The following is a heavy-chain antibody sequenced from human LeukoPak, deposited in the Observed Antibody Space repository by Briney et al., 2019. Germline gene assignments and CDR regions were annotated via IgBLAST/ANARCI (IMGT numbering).Heavy chain of an antibody. CDR1: GGSFSGYY. CDR3: ARCIVATVIDY. Sequence: SETLSLTCAVYGGSFSGYYWSWIRQPPGKGLEWIGEINHSGSTNYNPSLKSRVTISVDTSKNQFSLKPSSVTAADTAVYYCARCIVATVIDYWGQGTLVTVSS. CDR2: INHSGST. J-gene: IGHJ4*02. V-gene: IGHV4-34*01. D-gene: IGHD5-12*01.